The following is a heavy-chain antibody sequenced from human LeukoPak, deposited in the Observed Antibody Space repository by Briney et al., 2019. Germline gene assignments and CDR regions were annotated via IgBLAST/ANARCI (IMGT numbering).Heavy chain of an antibody. Sequence: ASVKVSCKVSGYTLTELSMHWVRQAPGKGLEWMGGFDPEDGETIHAQKFQGRVTMTEDTSTDTAYMELSSLRSEDTAVYYCATATRYYGSGSYYMVDYWGQGTLVTVSS. CDR3: ATATRYYGSGSYYMVDY. CDR1: GYTLTELS. J-gene: IGHJ4*02. D-gene: IGHD3-10*01. V-gene: IGHV1-24*01. CDR2: FDPEDGET.